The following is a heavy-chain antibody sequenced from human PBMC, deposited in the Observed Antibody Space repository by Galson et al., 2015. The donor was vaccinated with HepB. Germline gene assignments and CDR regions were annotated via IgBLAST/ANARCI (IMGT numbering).Heavy chain of an antibody. CDR3: AKDMSRGFWSGYFVDY. CDR2: ISWNSGSI. Sequence: SLRLSCAASGFTFDDYAMHWVRQAPGKGLEWVSGISWNSGSIGYADSVKGRFTISRDNAKNSLYLQMNSLRAEDTALYYCAKDMSRGFWSGYFVDYWGQGTLVTVSS. CDR1: GFTFDDYA. D-gene: IGHD3-3*01. V-gene: IGHV3-9*01. J-gene: IGHJ4*02.